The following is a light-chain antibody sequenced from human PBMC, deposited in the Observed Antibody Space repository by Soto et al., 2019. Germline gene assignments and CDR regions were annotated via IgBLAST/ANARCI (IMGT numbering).Light chain of an antibody. CDR2: DVS. CDR3: SSFTSAYTFV. J-gene: IGLJ1*01. CDR1: SSDVGGYNY. Sequence: QSALTQPRSVSGSPGHSVTLSCTGTSSDVGGYNYISWYQHHPGKAPKVMIYDVSKRPSGVPDRFSGSKSGNTASLTISGLQAEDEADYYCSSFTSAYTFVFGSGTKLTVL. V-gene: IGLV2-11*01.